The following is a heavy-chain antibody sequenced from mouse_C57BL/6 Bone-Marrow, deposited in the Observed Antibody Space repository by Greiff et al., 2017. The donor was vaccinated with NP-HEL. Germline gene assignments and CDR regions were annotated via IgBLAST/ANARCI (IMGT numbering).Heavy chain of an antibody. CDR2: IDPENGDT. CDR1: GFNIKDDY. V-gene: IGHV14-4*01. Sequence: DVQLQESGAELVRPGASVKLSCTASGFNIKDDYMHWVKQRPEQGLEWIGWIDPENGDTEYASKFQGKATITADTSSNTAYLQLSSLTSEDTAVYYCTTLYGSSYWYFDVWGTGTTVTVSS. J-gene: IGHJ1*03. CDR3: TTLYGSSYWYFDV. D-gene: IGHD1-1*01.